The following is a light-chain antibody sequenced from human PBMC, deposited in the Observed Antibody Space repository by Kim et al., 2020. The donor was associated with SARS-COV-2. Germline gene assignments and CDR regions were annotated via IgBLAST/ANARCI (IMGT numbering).Light chain of an antibody. V-gene: IGKV1D-12*01. Sequence: VGDRVTITWRASKGVYSWVAWYQQKAGTAHKLLIFAASTLQSGVPSRFSGSGSDTEFTLTISSLQPEDSAIYYCQQGNSFLGSTFGGGTKVDIK. CDR1: KGVYSW. CDR2: AAS. CDR3: QQGNSFLGST. J-gene: IGKJ4*01.